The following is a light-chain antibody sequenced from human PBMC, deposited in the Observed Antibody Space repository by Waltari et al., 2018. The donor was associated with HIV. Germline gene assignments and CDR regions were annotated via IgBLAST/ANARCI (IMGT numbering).Light chain of an antibody. V-gene: IGLV2-11*01. CDR1: SQDVGAYNY. J-gene: IGLJ1*01. CDR2: DLN. Sequence: SALTQSRSVSGSPGQSIPISCPRTSQDVGAYNYVPWYQQHPGRAPKLLIYDLNRRPSGVPDRFSGSKSGNTASLSISGLQAEDEADYYCCSSAGRDIFVFGTGTKVTVL. CDR3: CSSAGRDIFV.